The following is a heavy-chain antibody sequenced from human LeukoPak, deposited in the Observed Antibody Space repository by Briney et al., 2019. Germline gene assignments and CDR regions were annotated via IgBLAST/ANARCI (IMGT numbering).Heavy chain of an antibody. V-gene: IGHV3-9*01. D-gene: IGHD1-14*01. Sequence: GRSLRLSCAASGFTFDDYAMHWVRQAPGKGLEWVSGISWNSGSIGYADSVKGRFTVSRDNAKNTLYLQMSSLRAEDTALYYCARDEPGSIPLGYWGQGTLVTVSS. CDR1: GFTFDDYA. J-gene: IGHJ4*02. CDR2: ISWNSGSI. CDR3: ARDEPGSIPLGY.